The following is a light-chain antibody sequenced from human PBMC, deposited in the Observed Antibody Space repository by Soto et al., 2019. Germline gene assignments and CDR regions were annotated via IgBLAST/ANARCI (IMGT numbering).Light chain of an antibody. CDR2: KVS. Sequence: LMTQSPLSLPVTLGQPASISCTSSQSLVHSVGRTYLSWFQQRPGQSPRRLIYKVSNRDSGVPDRFSGGGSGTDFTLRISRVEAEDVGVYYCLVGTHGVTFGQGTRLEI. J-gene: IGKJ5*01. CDR1: QSLVHSVGRTY. V-gene: IGKV2-30*02. CDR3: LVGTHGVT.